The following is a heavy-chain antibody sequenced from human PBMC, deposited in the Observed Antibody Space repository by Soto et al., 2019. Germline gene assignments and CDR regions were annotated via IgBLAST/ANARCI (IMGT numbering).Heavy chain of an antibody. D-gene: IGHD3-3*01. V-gene: IGHV1-69*13. CDR3: AKSKGLSGFWSGYSPGYYGMDV. CDR2: IIPIFGTA. Sequence: GASVKVSCKASGGTFSSYAISWVRQAPGQGLEWMGGIIPIFGTANYAQKFQGRVTITADESTSTAYMELSSLRSEDTAVYYCAKSKGLSGFWSGYSPGYYGMDVWGQGTTVTVSS. J-gene: IGHJ6*02. CDR1: GGTFSSYA.